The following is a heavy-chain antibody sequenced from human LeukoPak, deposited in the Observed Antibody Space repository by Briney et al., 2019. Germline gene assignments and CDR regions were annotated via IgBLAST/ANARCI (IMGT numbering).Heavy chain of an antibody. D-gene: IGHD3-10*01. CDR2: VYYSGTT. Sequence: PSETLSLTCSVSGDSVNSNTYYWGWIRQSPGRGLEWIGNVYYSGTTYSNPSLESRVTISADTSRNQFSLRLNSVTVADTAIYYCARQGSFYYYYYMDVWGKGTTVTVSS. CDR1: GDSVNSNTYY. J-gene: IGHJ6*03. V-gene: IGHV4-39*01. CDR3: ARQGSFYYYYYMDV.